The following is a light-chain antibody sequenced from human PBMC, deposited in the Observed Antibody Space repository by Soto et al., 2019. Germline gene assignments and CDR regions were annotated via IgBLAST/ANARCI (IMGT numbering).Light chain of an antibody. V-gene: IGKV3-20*01. Sequence: EIVLTQSPGNLSLSPGERATLSCRASQSVSSSYLAWYQQKPGQAPRLLIYGASSRATGIPDRFSGSGSGTDFTLTISRLEPEDFAVYYCQQYGSSPPPFGQGTKVEIK. CDR2: GAS. J-gene: IGKJ1*01. CDR1: QSVSSSY. CDR3: QQYGSSPPP.